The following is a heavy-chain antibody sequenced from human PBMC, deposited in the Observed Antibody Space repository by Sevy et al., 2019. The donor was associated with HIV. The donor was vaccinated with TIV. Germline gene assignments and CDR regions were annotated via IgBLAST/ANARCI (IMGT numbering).Heavy chain of an antibody. D-gene: IGHD1-7*01. V-gene: IGHV1-2*02. CDR2: INPNSGGT. Sequence: ASVKVSCKASGYTFTGYYMHWVRQAPGQGLEWMGWINPNSGGTNYAQKFQDRVTMTRETSINTAYMELSRLRSDDTALYYCARDMELVDEGTQEFFYWGQGTLVTVSS. CDR3: ARDMELVDEGTQEFFY. J-gene: IGHJ4*02. CDR1: GYTFTGYY.